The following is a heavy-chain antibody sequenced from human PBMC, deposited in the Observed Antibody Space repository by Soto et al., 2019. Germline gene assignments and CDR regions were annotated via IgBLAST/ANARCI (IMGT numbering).Heavy chain of an antibody. CDR2: ISYDGSNK. D-gene: IGHD6-25*01. CDR1: GFTFSSYA. V-gene: IGHV3-30-3*01. J-gene: IGHJ6*02. Sequence: LRLSCAASGFTFSSYAMHWVRQAPGKGLEWVAVISYDGSNKYYADSVKGRFTISRDNSKNTLYLQMNSLRAEDTAVYYCARELGQRSAPIWYYYYGMDVWGQGTTVTVSS. CDR3: ARELGQRSAPIWYYYYGMDV.